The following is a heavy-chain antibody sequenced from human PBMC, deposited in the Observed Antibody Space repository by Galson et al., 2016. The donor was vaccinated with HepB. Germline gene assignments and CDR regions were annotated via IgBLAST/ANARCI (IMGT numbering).Heavy chain of an antibody. CDR3: ARSRSSSYSFLEY. Sequence: QSGAEVKKPGESLKISCQASGYTFPKYWIAWVRQMPGKGPECMGIIYPDDSDTRYSPSFQDQVTISADKSTSTAYLQWSSLKASDTAMYYCARSRSSSYSFLEYWGQGSLVSVSS. CDR1: GYTFPKYW. CDR2: IYPDDSDT. V-gene: IGHV5-51*01. D-gene: IGHD2-2*01. J-gene: IGHJ4*02.